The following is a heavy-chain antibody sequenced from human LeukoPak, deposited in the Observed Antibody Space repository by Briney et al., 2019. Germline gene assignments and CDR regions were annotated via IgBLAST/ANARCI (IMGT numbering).Heavy chain of an antibody. V-gene: IGHV3-13*01. CDR3: ARGHLPVVDGDGLSDAFDI. Sequence: GGSLRLSCAASGFTFSSYDMHWVRQATGKGLEWVSGICTAGDTYYPDSVKGRFTISRENAKNSLYLQMNSLRVDDTAVYYCARGHLPVVDGDGLSDAFDIWGQGTMVTVSS. CDR2: ICTAGDT. CDR1: GFTFSSYD. J-gene: IGHJ3*02. D-gene: IGHD2-15*01.